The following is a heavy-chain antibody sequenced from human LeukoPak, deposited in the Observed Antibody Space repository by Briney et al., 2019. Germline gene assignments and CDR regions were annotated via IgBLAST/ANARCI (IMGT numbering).Heavy chain of an antibody. Sequence: PSETLSLTCAVYGGSFSGYYWSWIRQPPGKGLEWIGEINHSGSTNYNPSLKSRVTISVDTSKNQFSLKLGSVTAADTAVYYCARANIVATSKHGWFDPWGQGTLVTVSS. CDR2: INHSGST. D-gene: IGHD5-12*01. V-gene: IGHV4-34*01. CDR3: ARANIVATSKHGWFDP. CDR1: GGSFSGYY. J-gene: IGHJ5*02.